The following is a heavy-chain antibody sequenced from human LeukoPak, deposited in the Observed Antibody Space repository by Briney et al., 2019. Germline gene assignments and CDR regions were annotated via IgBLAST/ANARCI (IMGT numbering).Heavy chain of an antibody. D-gene: IGHD2-15*01. CDR1: GYTFTSYS. CDR2: ISGYNGNT. CDR3: ARTIPDAAYFDY. J-gene: IGHJ4*02. V-gene: IGHV1-18*01. Sequence: AASVKVSCKASGYTFTSYSISWVQQAPGQGLERMGWISGYNGNTNYAQKLQGRVTMTTDTSTSTAYVELRSLRSDDTAVYYCARTIPDAAYFDYWGQGTLVTVSS.